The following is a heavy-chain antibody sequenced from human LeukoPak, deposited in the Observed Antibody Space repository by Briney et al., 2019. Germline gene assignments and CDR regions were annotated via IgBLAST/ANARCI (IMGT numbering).Heavy chain of an antibody. CDR1: GYTFTGYY. CDR2: INPNSGGT. Sequence: GASVKVSCKASGYTFTGYYMHWVRRAPGQGREWMGRINPNSGGTNYAQKFQGRVTMTRDTSISTAYMELSRLRSDDTAVYYCARDQYDYGDYSFDYWGQGTPVTVSS. J-gene: IGHJ4*02. CDR3: ARDQYDYGDYSFDY. D-gene: IGHD4-17*01. V-gene: IGHV1-2*06.